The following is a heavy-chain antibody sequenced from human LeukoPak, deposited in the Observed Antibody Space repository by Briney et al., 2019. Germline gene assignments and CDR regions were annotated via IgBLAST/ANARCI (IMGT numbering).Heavy chain of an antibody. D-gene: IGHD2-15*01. V-gene: IGHV3-9*03. Sequence: GGSLRLSCAASGFTFDDYAMHWVRQAPGKGLEWVSDISWNSGSIGYADPVKGRFTISRDNAKNSLYLQMNSLRAEDMALYYCAKDVSLGYCSGGSCSAHFDYWGQGTLVTVSS. CDR2: ISWNSGSI. CDR3: AKDVSLGYCSGGSCSAHFDY. J-gene: IGHJ4*02. CDR1: GFTFDDYA.